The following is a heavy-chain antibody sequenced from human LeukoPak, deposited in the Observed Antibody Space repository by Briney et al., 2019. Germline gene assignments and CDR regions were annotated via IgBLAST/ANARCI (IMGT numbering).Heavy chain of an antibody. D-gene: IGHD4-11*01. Sequence: GGSLRLSCAASGFNVSDNYMSWVRQAPGKGLEWVSVLYTDGTTSYADSVKGRFVISRDNSKNTLYLQMNSLRAEDTAVHYCARGTVPYYYGMDVWGQGTTVTVSS. CDR1: GFNVSDNY. V-gene: IGHV3-53*01. CDR2: LYTDGTT. J-gene: IGHJ6*02. CDR3: ARGTVPYYYGMDV.